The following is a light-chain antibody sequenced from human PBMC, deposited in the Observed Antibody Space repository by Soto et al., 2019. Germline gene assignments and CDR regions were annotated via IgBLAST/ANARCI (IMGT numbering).Light chain of an antibody. CDR3: QQYNNWPLT. V-gene: IGKV3-15*01. CDR2: GVS. CDR1: QSVSSN. J-gene: IGKJ3*01. Sequence: EIVLTQSPGTLSLSLGERATLSCRASQSVSSNFLAWYQQKPGQAPRLLVDGVSTSDTGVPDRFSGSGSGTEFTLTISSLQSEDFAVYYCQQYNNWPLTFGPGTKVDIK.